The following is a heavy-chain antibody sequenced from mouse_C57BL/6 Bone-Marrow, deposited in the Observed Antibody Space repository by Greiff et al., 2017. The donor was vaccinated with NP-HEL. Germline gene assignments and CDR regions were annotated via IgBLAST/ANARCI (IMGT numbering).Heavy chain of an antibody. V-gene: IGHV5-4*01. CDR1: GFTFSSYA. Sequence: DVKLVESGGGLVKPGGSLKLSCAASGFTFSSYAMSWVRQTPEKRLEVVATISDGGSYTYYPDNVKGRFTITRDNAKNNLYLQMSHLKSEDTAMYYCARELFLAYWGQGTLVTVSA. CDR3: ARELFLAY. D-gene: IGHD1-1*02. CDR2: ISDGGSYT. J-gene: IGHJ3*01.